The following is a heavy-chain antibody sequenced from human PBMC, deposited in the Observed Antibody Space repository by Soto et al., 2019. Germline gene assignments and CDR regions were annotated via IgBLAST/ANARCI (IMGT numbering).Heavy chain of an antibody. Sequence: QLQLQESGSGLVKPSQTLSLTCAVSGGSISSGGYSWSWIRQPPGKGLEWIGYIYHSGSTYYNPSLKSRFTISVDRSKNQFSLKLSSVTAADTAVYYCARGDYYESSGTNWYFDLWGRGTLVTVSS. CDR3: ARGDYYESSGTNWYFDL. CDR1: GGSISSGGYS. D-gene: IGHD3-22*01. CDR2: IYHSGST. V-gene: IGHV4-30-2*01. J-gene: IGHJ2*01.